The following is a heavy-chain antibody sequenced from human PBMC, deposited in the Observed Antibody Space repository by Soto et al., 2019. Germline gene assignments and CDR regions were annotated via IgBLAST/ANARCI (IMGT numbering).Heavy chain of an antibody. CDR3: ARAGYSGYDFDY. CDR2: IYYSGST. D-gene: IGHD5-12*01. CDR1: GGSISSSSYY. V-gene: IGHV4-39*01. J-gene: IGHJ4*02. Sequence: SETLSLTCTVSGGSISSSSYYWGWIRQPPGKGLEWIGSIYYSGSTYYNPSLKSRVTISVDTSKNQFSLKLSSVTAADTAVYYCARAGYSGYDFDYWGQGTLVTVS.